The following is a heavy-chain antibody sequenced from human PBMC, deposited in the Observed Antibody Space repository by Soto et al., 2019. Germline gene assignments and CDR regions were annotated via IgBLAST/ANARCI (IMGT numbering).Heavy chain of an antibody. Sequence: PSETLSLTCTVSGGSISTGGYYWNWIRQHPGKGLEWIGYFYYSGSTYYNPSLKSRVTISVNTSKNQFSLKLSSVTAADTAVYYCARAVLPATAPFDYWGQGTLVTVSS. CDR2: FYYSGST. J-gene: IGHJ4*02. CDR1: GGSISTGGYY. CDR3: ARAVLPATAPFDY. D-gene: IGHD2-2*01. V-gene: IGHV4-31*03.